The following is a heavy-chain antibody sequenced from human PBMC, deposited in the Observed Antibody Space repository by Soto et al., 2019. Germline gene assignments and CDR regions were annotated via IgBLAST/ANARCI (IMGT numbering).Heavy chain of an antibody. CDR3: AKEMFPRTVLDSSSPWGDY. Sequence: GGSLRLSCAASGFTFSRFELHWVRQAPGKGLEWISYISSSGSTAYYASSVEGRFTISRDNANNSVYLQMDSLRAEDAALYYCAKEMFPRTVLDSSSPWGDYWGQGTAVTVSS. J-gene: IGHJ4*02. D-gene: IGHD6-6*01. CDR2: ISSSGSTA. CDR1: GFTFSRFE. V-gene: IGHV3-48*03.